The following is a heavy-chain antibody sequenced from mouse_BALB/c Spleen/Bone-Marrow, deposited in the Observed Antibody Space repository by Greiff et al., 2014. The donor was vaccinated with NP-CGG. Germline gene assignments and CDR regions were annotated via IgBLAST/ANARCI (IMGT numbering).Heavy chain of an antibody. CDR3: TGEGYYGSSPAWFAY. J-gene: IGHJ3*01. CDR2: IDPETGGT. CDR1: GYTFTDYE. V-gene: IGHV1-15*01. Sequence: QVHVKQSGAELVRPGASVTLSCKASGYTFTDYEMHWVKQTPVHGLEWIGAIDPETGGTAYNQKFKGKATLTADKSSSTAYMELRSLTSEDSAVYYCTGEGYYGSSPAWFAYWGQGTLVTVSA. D-gene: IGHD1-1*01.